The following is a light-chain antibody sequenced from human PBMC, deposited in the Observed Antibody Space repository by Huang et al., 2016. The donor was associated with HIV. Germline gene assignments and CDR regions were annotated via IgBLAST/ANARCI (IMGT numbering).Light chain of an antibody. CDR3: QQSYSTPYT. J-gene: IGKJ2*01. CDR2: AAS. V-gene: IGKV1-39*01. Sequence: DIQMTQSPSSLSASVGDSVTITCRASQSISSSLNWYQQKPGKAPKPLIYAASSLQSGVPSRFSGSGSGTDFTLTISSLQPEDFATYYCQQSYSTPYTFGQGTKLEIK. CDR1: QSISSS.